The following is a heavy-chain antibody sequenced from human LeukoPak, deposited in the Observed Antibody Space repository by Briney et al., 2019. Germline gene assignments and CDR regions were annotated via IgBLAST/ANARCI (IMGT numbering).Heavy chain of an antibody. V-gene: IGHV4-4*02. CDR2: IHHSGNT. D-gene: IGHD3-9*01. J-gene: IGHJ4*02. CDR3: AKAGVWLPAV. Sequence: SETLSLICAVSGGSVSSDNWWSWVRQPPGKGLEWTGEIHHSGNTNYSPSLKSRVTISLDKSRNQFSLKLNSVTAADTAVYYCAKAGVWLPAVWGQGTLVTVSS. CDR1: GGSVSSDNW.